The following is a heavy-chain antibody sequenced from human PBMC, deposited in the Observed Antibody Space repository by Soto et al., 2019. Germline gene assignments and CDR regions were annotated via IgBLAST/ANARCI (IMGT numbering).Heavy chain of an antibody. D-gene: IGHD2-15*01. V-gene: IGHV6-1*01. Sequence: SQTLSLTCAFSGDNVSSNSAAWNWIRQSPSRGLEWLGRTYYRSKWYNDYAVSVKSRITINPDTSKNQFSLQLNSVTPEDTAVYYCARDLIVVVVAALNYYYYGMDVWGQGTTVTVSS. CDR1: GDNVSSNSAA. CDR3: ARDLIVVVVAALNYYYYGMDV. J-gene: IGHJ6*02. CDR2: TYYRSKWYN.